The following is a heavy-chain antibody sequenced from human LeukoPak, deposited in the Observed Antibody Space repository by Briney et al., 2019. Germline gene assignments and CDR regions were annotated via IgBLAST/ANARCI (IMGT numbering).Heavy chain of an antibody. V-gene: IGHV3-7*01. D-gene: IGHD5-18*01. CDR1: GFTFSSYW. J-gene: IGHJ4*02. CDR2: IKQDGSEK. Sequence: PGGSLRLSCAVSGFTFSSYWMSWVRQAPGKGLEWVANIKQDGSEKHYVDSVKGRFTISRDNAKNSLYLQMNSLRAEDTAVYYCARVIGGGILRYSYQTHFDYWGQGTLVTVSS. CDR3: ARVIGGGILRYSYQTHFDY.